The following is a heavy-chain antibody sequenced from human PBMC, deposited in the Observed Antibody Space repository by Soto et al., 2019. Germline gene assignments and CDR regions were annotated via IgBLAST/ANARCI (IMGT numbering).Heavy chain of an antibody. CDR3: ARGGGVGVAGSAAFDM. V-gene: IGHV1-2*02. CDR2: INPATGAA. D-gene: IGHD3-3*01. CDR1: GYPVTAYY. Sequence: QLHLVQSGAVVKKPGASVTVSCSASGYPVTAYYMHWVRQAPGRGLEWMGGINPATGAAKYTQTFRGRVTMTRDTSTSMVFMELSGLTAEXXXVFYWARGGGVGVAGSAAFDMWGQGTLVTVSS. J-gene: IGHJ3*02.